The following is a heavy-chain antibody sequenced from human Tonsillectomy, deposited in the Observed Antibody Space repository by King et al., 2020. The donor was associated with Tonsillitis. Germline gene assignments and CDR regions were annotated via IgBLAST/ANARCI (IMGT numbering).Heavy chain of an antibody. CDR3: AIYVSGTFDY. Sequence: QLQESGPGVVKPSETLSLTCTVSGGSISSSDHFLAWIRQPPGKGLEWIGDMYDSGTIFYNTALKSLITIAGGTSANRFSLRLSSVTAADTAVYFCAIYVSGTFDYWGQGALVTVSS. V-gene: IGHV4-39*01. J-gene: IGHJ4*02. CDR2: MYDSGTI. D-gene: IGHD1-26*01. CDR1: GGSISSSDHF.